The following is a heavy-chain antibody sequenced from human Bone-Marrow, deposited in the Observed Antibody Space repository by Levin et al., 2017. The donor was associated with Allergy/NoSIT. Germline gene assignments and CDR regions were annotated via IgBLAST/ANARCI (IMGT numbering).Heavy chain of an antibody. J-gene: IGHJ4*02. V-gene: IGHV4-30-2*01. D-gene: IGHD2-2*01. CDR3: ARATAPYIVVVPAALTQGRRSFDY. CDR1: GGSISSGGYS. Sequence: PSETLSLTCAVSGGSISSGGYSWSWIRQPPGKGLEWIGYIYHSGSTYYNPSLKSRVTISVDRSKNQFSLKLSSVTAADTAVYYCARATAPYIVVVPAALTQGRRSFDYWGQGTLVTVSS. CDR2: IYHSGST.